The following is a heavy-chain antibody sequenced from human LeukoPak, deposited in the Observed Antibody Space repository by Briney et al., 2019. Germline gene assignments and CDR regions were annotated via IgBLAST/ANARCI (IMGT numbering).Heavy chain of an antibody. CDR2: ISGSGGST. CDR3: AKDRISYGSGRSPLDY. V-gene: IGHV3-23*01. CDR1: GFTFSSYA. D-gene: IGHD3-10*01. Sequence: GGSLRLSCAASGFTFSSYAMSWDRQAPGKGLEWVSAISGSGGSTYYADSVKGRFTISRDNSKNTLYLQMNSLRAEDTAVYYCAKDRISYGSGRSPLDYWGQGTLVTVSS. J-gene: IGHJ4*02.